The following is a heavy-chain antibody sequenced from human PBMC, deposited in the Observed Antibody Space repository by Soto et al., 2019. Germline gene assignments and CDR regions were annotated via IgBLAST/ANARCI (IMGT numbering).Heavy chain of an antibody. CDR1: GFTFSGYA. D-gene: IGHD2-2*01. Sequence: GESLRLSCAASGFTFSGYAMSWVRQAPGKGLEWVSAVSGSGGSTYYADSVKGRFTISRDNSKNTLYLQMNSLRAEDTAVYYCAKAPLXYCSSTSCPYYYYGMDVWGQGTTVTVSS. V-gene: IGHV3-23*01. J-gene: IGHJ6*02. CDR2: VSGSGGST. CDR3: AKAPLXYCSSTSCPYYYYGMDV.